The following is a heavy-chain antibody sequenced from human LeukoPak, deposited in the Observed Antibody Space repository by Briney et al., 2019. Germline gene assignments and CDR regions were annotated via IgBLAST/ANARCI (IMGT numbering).Heavy chain of an antibody. Sequence: GGSLRLSCAVSGFPFSAYWMSWVRQAPGKGLQWVAYIKQDGSEKYYVDSVKGRFTISRDNAKNSVFLQMNSLRAEDTAVYYCAILPRTTRGYWGQGTLVTVSS. CDR3: AILPRTTRGY. CDR2: IKQDGSEK. CDR1: GFPFSAYW. J-gene: IGHJ4*02. V-gene: IGHV3-7*05. D-gene: IGHD3-10*01.